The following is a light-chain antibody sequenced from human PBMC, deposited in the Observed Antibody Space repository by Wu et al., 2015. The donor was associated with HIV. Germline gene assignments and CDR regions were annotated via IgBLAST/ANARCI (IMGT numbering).Light chain of an antibody. V-gene: IGKV3-20*01. J-gene: IGKJ1*01. CDR3: QQYDTSPKT. CDR1: XSISSNY. CDR2: GAS. Sequence: TLSCRASXSISSNYLAWYQQRPGQXPRLLIYGASNRATGIPDRFSGSGSGTDFTLTISILEPEDFAVYYCQQYDTSPKTFGQGTRVEIK.